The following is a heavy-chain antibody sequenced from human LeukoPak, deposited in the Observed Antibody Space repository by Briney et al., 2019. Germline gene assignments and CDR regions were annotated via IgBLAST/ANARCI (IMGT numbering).Heavy chain of an antibody. CDR1: GYTFTSYG. V-gene: IGHV1-18*01. CDR2: ISAYNGNT. Sequence: GASVKVSCKASGYTFTSYGISWVRQAPGQGLEWMGWISAYNGNTNYAQKLQGRVTMTTDTSTSTAYMERRSLRSDDTAVYYCARDSLGYYDSSGYYPSNYYYYMDVWGKGTTVTVSS. J-gene: IGHJ6*03. CDR3: ARDSLGYYDSSGYYPSNYYYYMDV. D-gene: IGHD3-22*01.